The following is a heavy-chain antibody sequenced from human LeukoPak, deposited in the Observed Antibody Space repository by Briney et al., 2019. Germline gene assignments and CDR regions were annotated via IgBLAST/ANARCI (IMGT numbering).Heavy chain of an antibody. CDR1: GFTFSSYA. J-gene: IGHJ4*02. CDR2: ISGSGGST. V-gene: IGHV3-23*01. CDR3: AKTTWSSRWYEDPFDY. Sequence: GGSLRLSCAASGFTFSSYAMSWVRQAPGKGLEWVSAISGSGGSTHYADSVKGRFTISRDNSKNTLYLQMNSLRAEDTAVYYCAKTTWSSRWYEDPFDYWGQGTLVTVSS. D-gene: IGHD4-23*01.